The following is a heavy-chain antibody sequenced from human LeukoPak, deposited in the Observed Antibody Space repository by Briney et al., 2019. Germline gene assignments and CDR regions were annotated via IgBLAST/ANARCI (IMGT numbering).Heavy chain of an antibody. V-gene: IGHV3-49*04. D-gene: IGHD2-15*01. Sequence: GGSLRLSCTASGVTFGDYAMSWVRQAPGKGLEWVGFIRSKAYGGTTEYAASVKGRFTISRDDSKSIAYLQMNSLKTEDTAVYYCTRGGGLDYWGQGTLVTVSS. CDR3: TRGGGLDY. CDR2: IRSKAYGGTT. J-gene: IGHJ4*02. CDR1: GVTFGDYA.